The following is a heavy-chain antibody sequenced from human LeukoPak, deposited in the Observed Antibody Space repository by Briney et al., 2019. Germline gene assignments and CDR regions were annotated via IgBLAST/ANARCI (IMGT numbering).Heavy chain of an antibody. J-gene: IGHJ4*02. D-gene: IGHD7-27*01. CDR1: GFTFSYHG. CDR3: ARDLAWGAFDY. Sequence: PGGSLRLSCVASGFTFSYHGMNWVRLAPGKGREWVSGVSPPGGGTYYADSVKGRFTISRDDSRNTLSLQMNSLRVEDTAVYYCARDLAWGAFDYWGQGILVAVSS. V-gene: IGHV3-23*01. CDR2: VSPPGGGT.